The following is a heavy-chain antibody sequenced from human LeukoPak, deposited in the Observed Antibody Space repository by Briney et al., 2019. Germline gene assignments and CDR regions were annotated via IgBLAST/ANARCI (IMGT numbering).Heavy chain of an antibody. CDR2: INPSGGST. CDR3: ARDPPLVSSGSYYAAYYFDY. V-gene: IGHV1-46*01. CDR1: GYTFTSYY. J-gene: IGHJ4*02. Sequence: ASVKVSCKASGYTFTSYYMHWVRQAPGQGLEWMGIINPSGGSTSYAQKFQGRVTMTRDTSTSTVYMELSSLRSEDMAVYYCARDPPLVSSGSYYAAYYFDYWGQGTLVTVSS. D-gene: IGHD1-26*01.